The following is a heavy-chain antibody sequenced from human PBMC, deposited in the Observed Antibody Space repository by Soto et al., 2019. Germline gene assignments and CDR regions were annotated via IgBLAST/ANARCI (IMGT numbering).Heavy chain of an antibody. CDR3: ARDVILYHSTGYSYLY. J-gene: IGHJ4*02. CDR2: IIPMIGKA. Sequence: ASVKVSCKASGGTFSKYSISWVRQAPGQGLEWMGGIIPMIGKANYAQKFQGRVTITADESTSTGYMELRSLISEDTAVYYCARDVILYHSTGYSYLYWCQGPLLTVST. CDR1: GGTFSKYS. V-gene: IGHV1-69*13. D-gene: IGHD3-22*01.